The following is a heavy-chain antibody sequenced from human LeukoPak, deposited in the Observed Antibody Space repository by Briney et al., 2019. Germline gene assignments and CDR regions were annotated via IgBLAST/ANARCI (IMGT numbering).Heavy chain of an antibody. V-gene: IGHV1-46*01. J-gene: IGHJ4*02. CDR1: GYTFTSNY. CDR3: ARDQEGFDY. CDR2: IYPRDGST. Sequence: ASVKVSCKASGYTFTSNYIHWVRQAPGQGLEWMGMIYPRDGSTSYAQKFQGRVTVTRDTSTSTVHMELSGLRSEDTAVYYCARDQEGFDYWGRGTLVTVSS.